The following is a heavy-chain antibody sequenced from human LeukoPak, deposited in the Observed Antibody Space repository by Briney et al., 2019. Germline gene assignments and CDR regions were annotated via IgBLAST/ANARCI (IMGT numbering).Heavy chain of an antibody. CDR2: IYSSGRT. Sequence: SETLSLTCTVSGASMSNSFWSWIRQPAGKGLEWIGRIYSSGRTNYNPSLKSRVTLSVDTSNNQFSLKLTSVTAADTALYYCARAPAGCGGTCSFDYWGQGTLVTVSS. CDR3: ARAPAGCGGTCSFDY. V-gene: IGHV4-4*07. J-gene: IGHJ4*02. D-gene: IGHD2-15*01. CDR1: GASMSNSF.